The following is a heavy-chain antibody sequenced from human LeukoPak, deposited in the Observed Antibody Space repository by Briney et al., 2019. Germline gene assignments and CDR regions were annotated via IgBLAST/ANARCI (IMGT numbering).Heavy chain of an antibody. Sequence: GGSLRLSCAASGFTFSSYSMNWVRQAGGRGLEWVSSINNSSSYIYYADGLKGRLTISSNNAKNSLYLQMNSLRAEDTAVYYCARDVGYCSGGSCYTYYFDYWGQGTLGTVSS. V-gene: IGHV3-21*01. CDR2: INNSSSYI. CDR1: GFTFSSYS. D-gene: IGHD2-15*01. CDR3: ARDVGYCSGGSCYTYYFDY. J-gene: IGHJ4*02.